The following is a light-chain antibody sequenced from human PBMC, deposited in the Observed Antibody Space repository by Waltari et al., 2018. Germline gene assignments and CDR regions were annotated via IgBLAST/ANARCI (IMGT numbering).Light chain of an antibody. CDR2: DVT. CDR3: CSYAGTYTYV. CDR1: SRDVGASQY. Sequence: QSALTQPRSVSGSPGQSVTIPCTGTSRDVGASQYVSWFQQHPGGAPKLLIFDVTERPSGVPDRFSGSKSANTASLTISGLQPDDEADYYCCSYAGTYTYVFGPGTSVTVL. V-gene: IGLV2-11*01. J-gene: IGLJ1*01.